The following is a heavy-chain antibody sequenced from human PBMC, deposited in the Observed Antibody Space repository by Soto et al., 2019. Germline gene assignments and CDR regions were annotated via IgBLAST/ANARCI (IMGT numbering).Heavy chain of an antibody. CDR1: GGSISSGGYY. J-gene: IGHJ5*02. CDR3: ASRRPGFGELRWFHP. D-gene: IGHD3-10*01. V-gene: IGHV4-31*01. Sequence: QVQLQESGPGLVKPSQTLSLTCTVSGGSISSGGYYWSWIRQHPGKGLEWIGYIYYSGSTYYNPSPKRLVTISVDTSKNQFSLKLRSVTAADTAVYYCASRRPGFGELRWFHPWGQGTLVTVSS. CDR2: IYYSGST.